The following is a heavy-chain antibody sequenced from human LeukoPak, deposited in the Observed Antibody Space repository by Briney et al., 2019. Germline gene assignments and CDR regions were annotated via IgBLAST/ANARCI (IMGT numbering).Heavy chain of an antibody. CDR2: IYYSGST. V-gene: IGHV4-59*01. CDR3: ARASGNYYSYGMDV. CDR1: GGSISSYY. Sequence: PETPCLSCTVSGGSISSYYWTWIWQPPGKGLEWIGYIYYSGSTKYNPSLNSRVTISVDTSKNQFSLKLSSVTAADTAVYYCARASGNYYSYGMDVWGQGTLVTVSS. J-gene: IGHJ6*02. D-gene: IGHD1-14*01.